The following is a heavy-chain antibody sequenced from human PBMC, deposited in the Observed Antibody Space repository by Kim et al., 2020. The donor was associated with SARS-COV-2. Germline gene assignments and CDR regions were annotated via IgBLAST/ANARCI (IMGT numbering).Heavy chain of an antibody. V-gene: IGHV4-4*07. J-gene: IGHJ4*02. CDR3: ARDTIQEGSGSYYFDY. D-gene: IGHD3-10*01. Sequence: SRTSRVTISVDTSKNQFSLRLSSVTAADTAVYYCARDTIQEGSGSYYFDYWGQGTLVTVSS.